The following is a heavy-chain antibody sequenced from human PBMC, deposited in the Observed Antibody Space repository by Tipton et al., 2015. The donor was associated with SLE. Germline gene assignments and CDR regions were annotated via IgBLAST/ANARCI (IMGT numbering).Heavy chain of an antibody. CDR1: GFTFNSFW. CDR3: TRVRQWRDRDAFDI. CDR2: LDFDGTTT. V-gene: IGHV3-74*01. J-gene: IGHJ3*02. Sequence: LSLTCAASGFTFNSFWMHWVRQAPGKGLVWVSRLDFDGTTTTYADSVKGRFTISRDNAKNTVYLQMKSLRAEDTAMYYCTRVRQWRDRDAFDIWGQGTMVTVSS. D-gene: IGHD6-19*01.